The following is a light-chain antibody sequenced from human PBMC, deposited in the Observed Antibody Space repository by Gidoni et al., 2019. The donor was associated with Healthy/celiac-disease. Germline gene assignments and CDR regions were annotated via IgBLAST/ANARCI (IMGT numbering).Light chain of an antibody. Sequence: SSELSHDPAVSVALGQTVRITCQGDSLRSYYASWYQQKPGQAPVLVIYGKNNRPSGIPDRFSGSSSGNTASLTSTGAQAEDEADYYCNSRDSSGNHLYVFGTGTKVTVL. V-gene: IGLV3-19*01. J-gene: IGLJ1*01. CDR3: NSRDSSGNHLYV. CDR2: GKN. CDR1: SLRSYY.